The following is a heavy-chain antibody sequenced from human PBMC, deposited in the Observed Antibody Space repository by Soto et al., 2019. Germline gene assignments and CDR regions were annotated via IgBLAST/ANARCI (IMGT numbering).Heavy chain of an antibody. CDR1: GGTFSSYA. J-gene: IGHJ3*02. CDR2: IIPIFGTA. CDR3: ARDVAEAYYYDSSGCDAFDI. D-gene: IGHD3-22*01. Sequence: QVQLVQSGAEVKKPGSSVKVSCKASGGTFSSYAISWVRQAPGQGLEWMGGIIPIFGTANYAQKFQGRVTITADESTITGYMELSSLRSEDTAVYYCARDVAEAYYYDSSGCDAFDIWGQGTMVTVSS. V-gene: IGHV1-69*01.